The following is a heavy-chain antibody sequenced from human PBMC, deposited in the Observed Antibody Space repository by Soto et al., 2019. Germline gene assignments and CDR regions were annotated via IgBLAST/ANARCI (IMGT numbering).Heavy chain of an antibody. J-gene: IGHJ6*02. CDR3: AREGEVPYYDYGMDV. V-gene: IGHV1-18*01. CDR2: ISSYNGDT. Sequence: QVQLVQSGAEVKKPGASVKVSCKASGYTFTRSGISWVRQAPGQGPEWMGWISSYNGDTNYAQTIQGRVTMTTDTATSTAYMELRTRRSDATAVYYGAREGEVPYYDYGMDVWGQGTPVTVSS. CDR1: GYTFTRSG.